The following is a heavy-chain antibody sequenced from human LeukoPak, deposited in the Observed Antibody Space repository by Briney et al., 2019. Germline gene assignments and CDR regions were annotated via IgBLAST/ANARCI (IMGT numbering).Heavy chain of an antibody. CDR2: IYYSGST. D-gene: IGHD3-10*01. Sequence: SETLSLTCAVSGVSFNDYYWSWVRQTPGKGLEWIGYIYYSGSTNYNPSLKSRVTISVDTSKNQFSLKLSSVTAADTAVYYCARVGERASRHFDYWGQGTLVTVSS. V-gene: IGHV4-59*01. CDR3: ARVGERASRHFDY. J-gene: IGHJ4*02. CDR1: GVSFNDYY.